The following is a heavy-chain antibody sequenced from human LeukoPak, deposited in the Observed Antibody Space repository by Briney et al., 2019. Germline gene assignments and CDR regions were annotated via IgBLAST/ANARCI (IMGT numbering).Heavy chain of an antibody. D-gene: IGHD6-13*01. CDR3: ATSGYSKWDGFQH. CDR1: GGSISSSNW. CDR2: IYHSGST. J-gene: IGHJ1*01. V-gene: IGHV4-4*02. Sequence: SETLSLTCAVSGGSISSSNWWSWVRQPPGKGLEWIGEIYHSGSTNYNPSLKSRVTISVDKSKNQFSLKLSSVTAADTAVYYCATSGYSKWDGFQHWGQGILVTVSS.